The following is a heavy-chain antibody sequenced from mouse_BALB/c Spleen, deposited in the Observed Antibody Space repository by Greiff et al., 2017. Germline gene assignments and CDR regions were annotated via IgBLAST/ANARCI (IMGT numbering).Heavy chain of an antibody. J-gene: IGHJ4*01. CDR2: IDPSDSYT. CDR1: GYTFTSYW. Sequence: VQLQQPGAELVNPGASVKLSCKASGYTFTSYWMHWVKQRPGQGLEWIGEIDPSDSYTNYNQKFKGKATLTVDKSSSTAYMQLSSLTSEDSAVYYCARLSGTDGTYYAMDYWGQGTSVTVSS. V-gene: IGHV1-69*02. D-gene: IGHD4-1*01. CDR3: ARLSGTDGTYYAMDY.